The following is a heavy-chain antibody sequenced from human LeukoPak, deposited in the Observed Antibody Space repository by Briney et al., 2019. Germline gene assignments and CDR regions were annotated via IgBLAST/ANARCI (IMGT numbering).Heavy chain of an antibody. Sequence: SVKVSCKASGGTFSSYAISWVRQAPGQGLEWMGRIIPILGIANYAQKFQGRVTITADKSTSTAYMELSGLRSEDTAVYYCARGLRGYYYYYGMDVWGQGTTVTVSS. CDR3: ARGLRGYYYYYGMDV. J-gene: IGHJ6*02. CDR1: GGTFSSYA. CDR2: IIPILGIA. V-gene: IGHV1-69*04.